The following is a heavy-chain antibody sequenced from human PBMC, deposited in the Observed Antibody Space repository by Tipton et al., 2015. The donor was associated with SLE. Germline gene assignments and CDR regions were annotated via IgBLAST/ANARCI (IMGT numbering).Heavy chain of an antibody. V-gene: IGHV4-59*11. CDR3: AKEGRLNRAFDI. CDR2: IYDSGNT. Sequence: GLVKPSETLSLTCSVSGGSINSHYWSWIRQPPGKGLGSIGYIYDSGNTKYNPSLKSRVTISVDTSKNQFSLKLSSVTAADTAVYYCAKEGRLNRAFDIWGQGTMVTVSS. CDR1: GGSINSHY. J-gene: IGHJ3*02.